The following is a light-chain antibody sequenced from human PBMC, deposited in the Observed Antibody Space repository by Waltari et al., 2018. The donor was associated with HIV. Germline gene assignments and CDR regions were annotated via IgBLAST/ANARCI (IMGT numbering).Light chain of an antibody. V-gene: IGLV5-45*02. CDR3: MLWHSSSWV. Sequence: QAVLTQPSSLSASPGPSASLTCTFHSGVNFRSYRVSWYPHTPWSPPQYLLRYQSDSDKQQGSGVPSRFSGSKDASANAAILVISGLQPEDEDDYYCMLWHSSSWVFGGGTKLTVL. J-gene: IGLJ3*02. CDR2: YQSDSDK. CDR1: SGVNFRSYR.